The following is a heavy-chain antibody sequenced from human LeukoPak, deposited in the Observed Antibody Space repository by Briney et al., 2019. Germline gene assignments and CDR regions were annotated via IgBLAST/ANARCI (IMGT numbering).Heavy chain of an antibody. Sequence: PGGSLRLSCAASGFTFSSYSMNWVRQAPGKGLEWVSYISSSSSTIYYADSVKGRFTISRDNAKNSLYLQMNSLRAEDTAVYYCARILSGYPYYFDYWGQGTLVTVSS. CDR3: ARILSGYPYYFDY. CDR1: GFTFSSYS. D-gene: IGHD3-22*01. CDR2: ISSSSSTI. J-gene: IGHJ4*02. V-gene: IGHV3-48*01.